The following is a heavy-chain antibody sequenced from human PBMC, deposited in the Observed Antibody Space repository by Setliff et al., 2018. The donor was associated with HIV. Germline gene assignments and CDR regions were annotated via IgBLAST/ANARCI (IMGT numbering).Heavy chain of an antibody. V-gene: IGHV3-21*01. CDR3: ARDGGLYRGDYYYGMDV. D-gene: IGHD3-16*01. CDR2: ISSRSDYM. CDR1: GFTFSDYS. J-gene: IGHJ6*02. Sequence: GGSLRLSCAASGFTFSDYSMNWVRQAPGKGLEWVSSISSRSDYMFYADSVEGRFTVSRDNAKNSLYLQMNSLRADDTAVYYCARDGGLYRGDYYYGMDVWGHGTTVTVSS.